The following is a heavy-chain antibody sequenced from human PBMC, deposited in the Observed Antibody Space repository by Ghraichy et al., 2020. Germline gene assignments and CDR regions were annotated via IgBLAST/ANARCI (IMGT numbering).Heavy chain of an antibody. CDR1: EFSLSTIGVG. J-gene: IGHJ4*02. Sequence: SGPTLVKPTQTLTLTCTFSEFSLSTIGVGVGWIRQPPGKALEWLALIYWDNDRRYSPSLESRLSITKDTSKNQVVLTMTDLDPVDTATYFCARVFSYGNSGPIGAFDHWGQGTLVTVSS. V-gene: IGHV2-5*02. CDR2: IYWDNDR. CDR3: ARVFSYGNSGPIGAFDH. D-gene: IGHD3-22*01.